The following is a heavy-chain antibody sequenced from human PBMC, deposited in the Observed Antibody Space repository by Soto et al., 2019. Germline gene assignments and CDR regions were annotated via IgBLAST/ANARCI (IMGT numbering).Heavy chain of an antibody. J-gene: IGHJ4*02. D-gene: IGHD3-10*01. CDR2: IYYSGST. V-gene: IGHV4-59*08. Sequence: SETLSLTCTVSGGSISSYYWSWIRQPPGKGLEWIGYIYYSGSTNYNPSLKSRVTISVDTSKNQFSLKLSSVTAADTAVYYCARTKPDNYYGSGRHDYWGQGTLVTVSS. CDR1: GGSISSYY. CDR3: ARTKPDNYYGSGRHDY.